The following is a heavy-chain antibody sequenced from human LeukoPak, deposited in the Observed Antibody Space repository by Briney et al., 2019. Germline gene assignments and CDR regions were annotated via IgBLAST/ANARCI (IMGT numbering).Heavy chain of an antibody. Sequence: ASVKVSCKASGGTFSSYAISWVRQAPGQGLEWMGWISAYNGNTNYAQKLQARVTMTTDTSTTTAYMELRSLRSDDTAVYYCARAPRGGASDYWGQGTLVTVSS. D-gene: IGHD1-26*01. CDR1: GGTFSSYA. CDR3: ARAPRGGASDY. CDR2: ISAYNGNT. V-gene: IGHV1-18*01. J-gene: IGHJ4*02.